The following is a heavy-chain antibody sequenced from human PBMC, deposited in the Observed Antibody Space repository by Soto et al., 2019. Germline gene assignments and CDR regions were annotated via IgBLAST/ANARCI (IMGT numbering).Heavy chain of an antibody. Sequence: GGSLRLSCAASGFTFSSYAMSWVRQAPGKGLEWVSAISGSGGSTYYADSVKGRFTISRDNSKNTLYLQMNSLRAEDTAVYYCAKGGVTMVRGVTRAYFDYWGQGTLVTVSS. CDR1: GFTFSSYA. D-gene: IGHD3-10*01. CDR2: ISGSGGST. CDR3: AKGGVTMVRGVTRAYFDY. J-gene: IGHJ4*02. V-gene: IGHV3-23*01.